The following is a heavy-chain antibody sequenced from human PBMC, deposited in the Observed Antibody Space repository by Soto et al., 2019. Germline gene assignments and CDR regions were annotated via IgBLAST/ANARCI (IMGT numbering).Heavy chain of an antibody. CDR1: GYTFTSYA. CDR2: INAGNGNT. D-gene: IGHD6-19*01. CDR3: ARGLGYSSGWYRYYGMDV. J-gene: IGHJ6*02. Sequence: ASVKVSCKASGYTFTSYAIHWVRQAPGQRLEWMGWINAGNGNTKYSQKFQGRVTITRDTSASTAYMELSSLRSEDTAVYYCARGLGYSSGWYRYYGMDVWGQGTTVTVSS. V-gene: IGHV1-3*01.